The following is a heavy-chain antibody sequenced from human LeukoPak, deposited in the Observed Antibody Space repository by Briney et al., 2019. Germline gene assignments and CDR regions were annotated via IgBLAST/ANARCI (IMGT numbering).Heavy chain of an antibody. Sequence: PSQTLSLTCTVSGGSISSGGYYWCWIRQHPGKGLEWIGYIYYSGSTYYNPSLKSRVTISVDTSKNQFSLKLSSVTAADTAVYYCARDVFGRDGSGFSGGYYYYYGMDVWGQGTTVTVSS. J-gene: IGHJ6*02. CDR1: GGSISSGGYY. CDR3: ARDVFGRDGSGFSGGYYYYYGMDV. V-gene: IGHV4-31*03. CDR2: IYYSGST. D-gene: IGHD3-10*01.